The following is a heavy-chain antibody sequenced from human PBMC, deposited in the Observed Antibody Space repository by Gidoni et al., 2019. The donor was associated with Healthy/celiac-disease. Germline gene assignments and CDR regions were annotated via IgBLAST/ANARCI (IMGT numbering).Heavy chain of an antibody. D-gene: IGHD3-10*01. V-gene: IGHV4-31*03. J-gene: IGHJ4*02. CDR2: IYYSGST. CDR1: GGSISSGGYY. Sequence: QVQLQESGPGLVKPSQTLSLTCTVSGGSISSGGYYWSWIRQHPGKGLEWIGYIYYSGSTYYNPSLKSRVTISVDTSKNQFSLKLSSVTAADTAVYYCAREGFTMVQGVIDYWGQGTLVTVSS. CDR3: AREGFTMVQGVIDY.